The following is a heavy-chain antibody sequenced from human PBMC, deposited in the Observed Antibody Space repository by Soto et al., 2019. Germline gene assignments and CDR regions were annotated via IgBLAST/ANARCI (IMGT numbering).Heavy chain of an antibody. J-gene: IGHJ6*02. CDR3: ARVVLLWFGELRLADYYYGMDV. D-gene: IGHD3-10*01. CDR2: INHSGST. V-gene: IGHV4-34*01. CDR1: GGSFSGYY. Sequence: SETLSLTCAVYGGSFSGYYWGWIRQPPGKGLEWIGEINHSGSTNYNPSLKSRVTISVDTSKNQFSLKLSSVTAADTAVYYCARVVLLWFGELRLADYYYGMDVWGQGTTVT.